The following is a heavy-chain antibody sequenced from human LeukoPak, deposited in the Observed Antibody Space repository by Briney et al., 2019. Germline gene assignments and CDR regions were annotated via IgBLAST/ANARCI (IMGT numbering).Heavy chain of an antibody. J-gene: IGHJ3*02. CDR3: AKCPYSSPVYFDI. V-gene: IGHV3-23*01. Sequence: GGSLRLSCAASGFTFSSYAMSWVRQAPGKGLEWLSAISGSGGSTYYADSVKGRFTISRDNSKNTLYLQMNSLRAEDTAVYYCAKCPYSSPVYFDIWGQGTMVTVSS. CDR1: GFTFSSYA. D-gene: IGHD6-6*01. CDR2: ISGSGGST.